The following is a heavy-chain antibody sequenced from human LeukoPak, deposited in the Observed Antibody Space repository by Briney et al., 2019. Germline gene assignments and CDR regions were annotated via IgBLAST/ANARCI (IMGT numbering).Heavy chain of an antibody. J-gene: IGHJ6*03. CDR2: ISAYNGDT. CDR3: ARAYCSGGSCYPLYYYYMDV. V-gene: IGHV1-18*01. CDR1: GYTFTSYG. Sequence: ASVKVSCKASGYTFTSYGISWVRQPPAQGLEWMGWISAYNGDTNYAQKLQGRVTMTTATSKSTAHLELRSLRSDDTAVDYCARAYCSGGSCYPLYYYYMDVWGKGTTVTVSS. D-gene: IGHD2-15*01.